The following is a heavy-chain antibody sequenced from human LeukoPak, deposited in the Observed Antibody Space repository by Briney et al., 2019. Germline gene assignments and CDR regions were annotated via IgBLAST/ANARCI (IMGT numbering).Heavy chain of an antibody. CDR3: AKDRSNVFDY. Sequence: GGSLRLSCAASGFTFSDYGMHWVRKAPGKGLEGGAVISSDGSNRYYADPVKGRITSSRDISKNTLYLQMNSLRAEDTAVYYCAKDRSNVFDYWGQGTLVTVSS. J-gene: IGHJ4*02. V-gene: IGHV3-30*18. CDR1: GFTFSDYG. CDR2: ISSDGSNR. D-gene: IGHD4-11*01.